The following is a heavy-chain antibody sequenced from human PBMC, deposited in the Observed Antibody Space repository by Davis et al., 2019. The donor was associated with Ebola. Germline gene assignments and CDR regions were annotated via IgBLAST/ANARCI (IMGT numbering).Heavy chain of an antibody. D-gene: IGHD3-3*01. V-gene: IGHV4-34*01. J-gene: IGHJ5*02. Sequence: PSETLSLTCAVYGGSFSGYYWSWIRQPPGKGLEWIGEINHSGSTNYNPSLKSRVTISVDTSKNQFSLKLSSVTAADTAVYYCARRVGITIFGVVRDWFDPWGQGTLVTVSS. CDR3: ARRVGITIFGVVRDWFDP. CDR1: GGSFSGYY. CDR2: INHSGST.